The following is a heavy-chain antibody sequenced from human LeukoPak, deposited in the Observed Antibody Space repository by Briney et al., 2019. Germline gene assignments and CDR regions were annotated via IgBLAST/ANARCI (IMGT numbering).Heavy chain of an antibody. CDR1: GGSISSSDYF. V-gene: IGHV4-31*03. CDR3: ARNGDGSGSFYYFDY. D-gene: IGHD3-10*01. Sequence: SETLSLTCTVSGGSISSSDYFWGWIRQHPGKGLEWIGYIYHSGTTYHNPSTKSRVTISVDTSKNQFSLKLSSVTAADTAVYYCARNGDGSGSFYYFDYWGRGTLVTVSS. J-gene: IGHJ4*02. CDR2: IYHSGTT.